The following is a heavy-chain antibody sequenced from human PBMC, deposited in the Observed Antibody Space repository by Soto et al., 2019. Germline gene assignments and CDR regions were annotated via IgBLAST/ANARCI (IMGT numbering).Heavy chain of an antibody. Sequence: PGGSLRLSCAASGFTVSSNYMSWVRQAPGKGLEWVSVIYSGGSTYYADSVKGRFIISRDNSKNTLYLQMNSLRAEDTAVYYCARDPAVTTYFDNWGQGIQVTVSS. V-gene: IGHV3-66*01. J-gene: IGHJ4*02. CDR3: ARDPAVTTYFDN. CDR2: IYSGGST. D-gene: IGHD4-17*01. CDR1: GFTVSSNY.